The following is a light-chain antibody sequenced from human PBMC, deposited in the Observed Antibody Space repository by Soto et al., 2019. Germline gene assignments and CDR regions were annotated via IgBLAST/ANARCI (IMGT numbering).Light chain of an antibody. Sequence: QSVLTQSASVSGSPGQSITISCTGTSGDIGSYNRVSWCQQHPGKAPKLIIYEVTDRPSGVSNRFSGSKSGNTASLTISGLQAEDEAEYYCSSYTNINTRACVFGTGTKVTVL. CDR2: EVT. V-gene: IGLV2-14*01. CDR1: SGDIGSYNR. CDR3: SSYTNINTRACV. J-gene: IGLJ1*01.